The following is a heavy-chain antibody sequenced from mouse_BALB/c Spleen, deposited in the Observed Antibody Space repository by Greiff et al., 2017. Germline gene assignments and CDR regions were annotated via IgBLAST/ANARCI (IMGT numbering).Heavy chain of an antibody. V-gene: IGHV1-5*01. D-gene: IGHD4-1*01. Sequence: DVQLQESGTVLARPGASVKMSCKASGYTFTSYWMHWVKQRPGQGLEWIGAIYPGNSDTSYNQKFKGKAKLTAVTSTSTAYMELSSLTNEDSAVYYCTREGWDDYWGQGTTPTVSS. CDR3: TREGWDDY. J-gene: IGHJ2*01. CDR2: IYPGNSDT. CDR1: GYTFTSYW.